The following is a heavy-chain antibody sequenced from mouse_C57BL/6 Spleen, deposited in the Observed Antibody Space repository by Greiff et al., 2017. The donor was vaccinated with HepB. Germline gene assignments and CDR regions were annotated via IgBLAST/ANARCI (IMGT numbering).Heavy chain of an antibody. CDR2: IDPSDSYT. J-gene: IGHJ4*01. D-gene: IGHD3-3*01. CDR1: GYTFTSYW. Sequence: VKLQQPGAELVMPGASVKLSCKASGYTFTSYWMHWVKQRPGQGLEWIGEIDPSDSYTNYNQKFKGKSTLTVDKSSSTAYMQLSSLTSEDSAVYYCARGTLPYAMDYWGQGTSVTVSS. V-gene: IGHV1-69*01. CDR3: ARGTLPYAMDY.